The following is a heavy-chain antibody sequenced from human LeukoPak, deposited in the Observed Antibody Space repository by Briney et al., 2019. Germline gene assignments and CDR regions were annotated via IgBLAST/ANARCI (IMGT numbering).Heavy chain of an antibody. CDR1: GYTFTSYD. V-gene: IGHV1-8*01. D-gene: IGHD4-11*01. J-gene: IGHJ4*02. CDR2: MSPNSGNT. Sequence: ASVKVSCKASGYTFTSYDINWVRQATGQGLEWMGWMSPNSGNTGYAQKFQGRVAMTRNTSMSTAYMELSSLRSEDTAVYYCARGLVSVTTLTSYYFDYWGQGTLVTVSS. CDR3: ARGLVSVTTLTSYYFDY.